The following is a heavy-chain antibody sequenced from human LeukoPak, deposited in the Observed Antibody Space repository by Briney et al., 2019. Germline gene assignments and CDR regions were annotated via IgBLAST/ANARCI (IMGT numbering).Heavy chain of an antibody. CDR1: GYTFTSYG. V-gene: IGHV1-18*01. D-gene: IGHD3-22*01. CDR3: ARGLSWHYDSSGYYFW. J-gene: IGHJ4*02. CDR2: ISAYNGNT. Sequence: ASVKVSCKASGYTFTSYGISWVRQAPGQGLEWMGWISAYNGNTNYAQKLQGRVTMTTDTSTSTAYMELRSLRSEDTAVYYCARGLSWHYDSSGYYFWWGQGTLVTVSS.